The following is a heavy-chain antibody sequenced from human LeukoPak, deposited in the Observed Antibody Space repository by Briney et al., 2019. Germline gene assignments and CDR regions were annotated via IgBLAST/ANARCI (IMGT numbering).Heavy chain of an antibody. J-gene: IGHJ4*02. Sequence: ASVKVSCRASGYTFTGYYMHWVRQAPGQGLEWMGIINPSGGSTSYAQKFQGRVTMTRDTSTSTVYMELSSLRSEDTAVYYCATWGTTMIVVVATHFDYWGQGTLVTVSS. V-gene: IGHV1-46*01. CDR3: ATWGTTMIVVVATHFDY. CDR2: INPSGGST. D-gene: IGHD3-22*01. CDR1: GYTFTGYY.